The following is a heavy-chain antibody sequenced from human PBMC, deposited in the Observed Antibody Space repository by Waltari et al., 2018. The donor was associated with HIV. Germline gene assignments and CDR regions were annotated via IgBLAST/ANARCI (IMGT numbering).Heavy chain of an antibody. Sequence: QVQLVASGGGVVQPGGSLRLSRAAPGFRFRKYGMNWVRPTPGRGLEWVAVIYSDGSHKSYTDSIKGRFTVSRDNSKNTLNLQMDGLRADDTGVYYCARDRWVASSNWYVDFWGQGTLVSVSA. D-gene: IGHD6-13*01. CDR1: GFRFRKYG. CDR2: IYSDGSHK. J-gene: IGHJ4*02. CDR3: ARDRWVASSNWYVDF. V-gene: IGHV3-30*19.